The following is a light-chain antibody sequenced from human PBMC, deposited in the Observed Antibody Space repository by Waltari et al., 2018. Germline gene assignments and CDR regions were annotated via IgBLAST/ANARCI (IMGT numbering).Light chain of an antibody. V-gene: IGLV2-14*03. Sequence: QSALTQPASVSGSLGQSVTISCPGSTSDIGAYDYVSWYQQHPGKTPKLLIYDVSSRPSWVSTRFTVSKFGNTASLTISVLQSEDEGDYYCSACTTTSTPLVFGGGTKVTVL. CDR1: TSDIGAYDY. J-gene: IGLJ3*02. CDR2: DVS. CDR3: SACTTTSTPLV.